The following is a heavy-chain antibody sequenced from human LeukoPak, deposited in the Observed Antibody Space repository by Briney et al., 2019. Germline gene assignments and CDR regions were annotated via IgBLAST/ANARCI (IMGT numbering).Heavy chain of an antibody. CDR1: GFTFSSYG. CDR2: IRYDGSNK. Sequence: GGSLGLSCAASGFTFSSYGMHWVRQAPGKGLEWVAFIRYDGSNKYYADSVKGRFTISRDKSKNTLYLQMNSLRAEDTAVYYCAKQGGCSSTSCFYPLGYWGQGTLVTVSS. CDR3: AKQGGCSSTSCFYPLGY. J-gene: IGHJ4*02. V-gene: IGHV3-30*02. D-gene: IGHD2-2*01.